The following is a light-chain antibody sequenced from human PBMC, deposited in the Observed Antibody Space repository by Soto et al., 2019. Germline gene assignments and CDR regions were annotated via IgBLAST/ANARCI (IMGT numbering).Light chain of an antibody. CDR2: DVT. Sequence: QSALTQPASVSGSPGQSITISCTGTSSDVGGYDYVSWYQQYPGKAPKLMICDVTNRPSGVSNRFSGFKSGNTASLTISGLQAEDEADYYCSSYTSSSTLLFGGGTKLTVL. V-gene: IGLV2-14*01. CDR1: SSDVGGYDY. J-gene: IGLJ2*01. CDR3: SSYTSSSTLL.